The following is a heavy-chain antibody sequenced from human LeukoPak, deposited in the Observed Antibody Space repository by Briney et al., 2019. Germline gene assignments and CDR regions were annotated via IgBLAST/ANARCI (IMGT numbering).Heavy chain of an antibody. CDR2: IKQDGSEK. CDR1: GFTFSSYW. J-gene: IGHJ4*02. CDR3: ARGWYYDY. Sequence: QPGRSLRLSCADSGFTFSSYWMSWVRQAPGKGLEWVANIKQDGSEKYYVDSVKGRFTISRDNAKNSLYLQMNSLRAEDTSVYYCARGWYYDYWGQGTLVTVSP. V-gene: IGHV3-7*04. D-gene: IGHD6-13*01.